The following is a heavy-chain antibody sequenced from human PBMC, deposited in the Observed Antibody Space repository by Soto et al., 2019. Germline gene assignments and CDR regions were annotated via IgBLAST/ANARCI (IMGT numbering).Heavy chain of an antibody. CDR3: VREVQEYNDYWRWYYGMGV. CDR2: ISYDGSNK. CDR1: GFTFTSYA. J-gene: IGHJ6*02. Sequence: QVQLVESGGGVVQPARSLRLSCAASGFTFTSYAIHWVRQAPGKGLEWVAVISYDGSNKYYTDSVKGRFTITRDNSKKTVYLQMNSVRTEDTAVYYCVREVQEYNDYWRWYYGMGVWGQGTTVTVSS. D-gene: IGHD4-17*01. V-gene: IGHV3-30-3*01.